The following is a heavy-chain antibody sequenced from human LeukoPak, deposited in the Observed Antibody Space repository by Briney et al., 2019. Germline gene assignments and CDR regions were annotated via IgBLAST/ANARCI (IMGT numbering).Heavy chain of an antibody. D-gene: IGHD3-22*01. V-gene: IGHV4-34*01. J-gene: IGHJ6*03. Sequence: PSETLSLTCAVYGGSFSDYYWTWIRQTPGKGLEWIGEMSPSGSSNYNPFLKGPVTISVDTSKNQFSLKLRSVTAADTAVYYCARGRQDVNMILVVMAGVSYYLDVWSKGTTVTVS. CDR2: MSPSGSS. CDR1: GGSFSDYY. CDR3: ARGRQDVNMILVVMAGVSYYLDV.